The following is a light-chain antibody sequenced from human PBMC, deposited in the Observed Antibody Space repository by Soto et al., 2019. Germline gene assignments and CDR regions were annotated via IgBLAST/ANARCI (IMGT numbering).Light chain of an antibody. CDR2: AAS. CDR3: QQYNKWPWT. J-gene: IGKJ5*01. CDR1: QSVSSN. V-gene: IGKV3-15*01. Sequence: EIVMTQSPGTLSVSPGERATLSCRASQSVSSNLAWYQQKPGQAPRLLIYAASTRATGIPARFSGSGSGTDFTLTISSLQSEDFAVYYCQQYNKWPWTFGQGTRLEI.